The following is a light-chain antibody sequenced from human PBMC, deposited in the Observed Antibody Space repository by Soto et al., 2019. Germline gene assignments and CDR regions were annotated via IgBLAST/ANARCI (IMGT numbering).Light chain of an antibody. CDR1: QSVSSN. Sequence: EIVMTQSPATLTVSPGERATLSCRASQSVSSNLAWYQQKPGQAPRLLIYGASTRATGIPARFSGSGSGTEFTLTISSLQYEDFEVYYCQQYNNWPPALGQGTKVDIK. CDR2: GAS. CDR3: QQYNNWPPA. J-gene: IGKJ1*01. V-gene: IGKV3-15*01.